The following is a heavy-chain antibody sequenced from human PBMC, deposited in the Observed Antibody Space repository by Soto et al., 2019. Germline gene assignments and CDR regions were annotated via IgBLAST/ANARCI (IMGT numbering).Heavy chain of an antibody. D-gene: IGHD3-3*01. CDR1: GGTFSSYA. J-gene: IGHJ4*02. CDR2: IIPIFGTA. CDR3: ARGGSRFGVVYYFDY. Sequence: QVQLVQSGAEVKKPGSSVKVSCKASGGTFSSYAISWVRQAPGQGLEWMGGIIPIFGTANYALKFQGRVTIPAKKPRTTAYMGLTGLRSGETAVYYWARGGSRFGVVYYFDYGGKGTLVTVSS. V-gene: IGHV1-69*06.